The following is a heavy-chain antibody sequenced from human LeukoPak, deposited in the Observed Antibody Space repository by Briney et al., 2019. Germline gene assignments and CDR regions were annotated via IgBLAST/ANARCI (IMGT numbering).Heavy chain of an antibody. V-gene: IGHV4-61*02. J-gene: IGHJ4*02. Sequence: SETLSLTCTVSGGSISSGSYYWSWIRQPAGKGLEWIGRIYTSGSTTYNSSLKSRVTISLDTSKSHFSLRLSSVTAADTAVYYCARDREVGATGYYFDYWGQGTLVTVSS. CDR3: ARDREVGATGYYFDY. D-gene: IGHD1-26*01. CDR1: GGSISSGSYY. CDR2: IYTSGST.